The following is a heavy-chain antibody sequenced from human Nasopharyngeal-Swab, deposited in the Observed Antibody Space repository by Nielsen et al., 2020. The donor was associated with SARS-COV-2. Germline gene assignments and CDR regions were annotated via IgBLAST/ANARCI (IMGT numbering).Heavy chain of an antibody. CDR1: GFTFTSYA. J-gene: IGHJ4*02. V-gene: IGHV3-23*01. Sequence: GGSLRLSCAASGFTFTSYAMNWVRQAPGKGLEWLSAVNGNGADTYYADSVKGRFTISEDNSKNTLYLHMNSLRAEDTAVYYCAKDLTGYYAPLDQWGQGVLVPSPQ. CDR2: VNGNGADT. CDR3: AKDLTGYYAPLDQ. D-gene: IGHD3-9*01.